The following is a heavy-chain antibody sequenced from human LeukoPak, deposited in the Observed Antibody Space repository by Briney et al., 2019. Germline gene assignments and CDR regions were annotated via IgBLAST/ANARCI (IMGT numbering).Heavy chain of an antibody. CDR2: ISPNTGAT. CDR3: VTLLSNAAFDY. J-gene: IGHJ4*02. D-gene: IGHD6-25*01. V-gene: IGHV1-2*02. Sequence: GASVKVSCKASGYTFTGYYMHWVRQAPGQGLEWMGWISPNTGATNYAQKFQGRVTMTTDTSISTAYMELSRLRSDDTAVYYCVTLLSNAAFDYWGPGTLVTVSS. CDR1: GYTFTGYY.